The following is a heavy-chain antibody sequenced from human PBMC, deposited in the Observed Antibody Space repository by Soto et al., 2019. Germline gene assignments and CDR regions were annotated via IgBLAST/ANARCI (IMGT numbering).Heavy chain of an antibody. Sequence: PGGSLRLSCAASGFTFSSYGMHWVRQAPGKGLEWVAVISYDGSNKYYADSVKGRFTISRDNSKNTLYLQMNSLRAEDTAVYYCAKDPYYGSGSYNYFDYWGQGTLVTVSS. CDR2: ISYDGSNK. CDR3: AKDPYYGSGSYNYFDY. V-gene: IGHV3-30*18. J-gene: IGHJ4*02. D-gene: IGHD3-10*01. CDR1: GFTFSSYG.